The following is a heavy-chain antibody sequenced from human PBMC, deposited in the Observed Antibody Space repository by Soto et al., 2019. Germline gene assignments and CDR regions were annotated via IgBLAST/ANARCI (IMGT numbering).Heavy chain of an antibody. D-gene: IGHD4-17*01. CDR1: GFTFSSYA. CDR3: AKVRERQTLRTGIFTTVTTKWFDP. J-gene: IGHJ5*02. V-gene: IGHV3-23*01. CDR2: ISGSGGST. Sequence: GGSLRLSCAASGFTFSSYAMSWVRQAPGKGLEWVSAISGSGGSTYYADSVKGRFTISRDNSKNTLYLQMNSLRAEDTAVYYCAKVRERQTLRTGIFTTVTTKWFDPWGQGTLVTVSS.